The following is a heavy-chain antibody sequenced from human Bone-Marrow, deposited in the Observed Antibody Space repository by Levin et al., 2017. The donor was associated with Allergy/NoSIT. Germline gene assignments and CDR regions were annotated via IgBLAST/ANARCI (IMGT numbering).Heavy chain of an antibody. J-gene: IGHJ6*02. CDR2: ISSRGINI. CDR3: ARDRVSSTYYDRLYYYYHGMDV. Sequence: GGSLRLSCAASGFTFSDYYMSWIRQAPGKGLQWVSYISSRGINIYSADSVKGRFTISRDNAKNPLFLQMNSLRAEDTAVYYCARDRVSSTYYDRLYYYYHGMDVWGQGTTVTV. CDR1: GFTFSDYY. V-gene: IGHV3-11*01. D-gene: IGHD1-26*01.